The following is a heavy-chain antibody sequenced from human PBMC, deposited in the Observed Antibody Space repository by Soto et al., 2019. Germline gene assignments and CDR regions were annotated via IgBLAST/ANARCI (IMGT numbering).Heavy chain of an antibody. D-gene: IGHD6-13*01. CDR1: GFSLSTSGMC. CDR2: IDWDDDK. J-gene: IGHJ6*02. V-gene: IGHV2-70*01. Sequence: GSGPTLVNPTQTLTLTCTFSGFSLSTSGMCVSWIRQPPGKALEWLALIDWDDDKYYSTSLKTRLTISKDTSKNQVVLTMTNMDPVDTATYYCARIIGIAAAGPPWYYYYGMDVWGQGTTVTVSS. CDR3: ARIIGIAAAGPPWYYYYGMDV.